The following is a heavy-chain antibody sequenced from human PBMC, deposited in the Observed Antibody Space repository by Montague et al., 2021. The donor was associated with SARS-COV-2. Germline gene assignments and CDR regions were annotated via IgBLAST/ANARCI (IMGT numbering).Heavy chain of an antibody. CDR1: GFSLSTSGVG. CDR2: IYWGDDK. Sequence: PTLVKPTQTLTLTCTFSGFSLSTSGVGVGWFRKPPGKALEWLALIYWGDDKHYSPSLKSRLTITKDTSNNQVVLTMTNMDPVDTATYYCAHRSGKWFGESRKYYLDYWGQGALVTVSS. CDR3: AHRSGKWFGESRKYYLDY. J-gene: IGHJ4*02. V-gene: IGHV2-5*02. D-gene: IGHD3-10*01.